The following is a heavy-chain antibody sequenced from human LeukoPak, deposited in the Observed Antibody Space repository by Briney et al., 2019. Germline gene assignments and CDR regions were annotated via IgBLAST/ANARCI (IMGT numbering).Heavy chain of an antibody. Sequence: SETLFPTCTVSGGSISSYYWSLIRQPPGKGLEWVGYIYYSGSTNYNPSLKSRVTISVDTSKNQFSLKLSSVTAADTAVYYCARSPSRSGWWDSDYWGQGTLVTVSS. J-gene: IGHJ4*02. D-gene: IGHD6-19*01. CDR3: ARSPSRSGWWDSDY. V-gene: IGHV4-59*01. CDR1: GGSISSYY. CDR2: IYYSGST.